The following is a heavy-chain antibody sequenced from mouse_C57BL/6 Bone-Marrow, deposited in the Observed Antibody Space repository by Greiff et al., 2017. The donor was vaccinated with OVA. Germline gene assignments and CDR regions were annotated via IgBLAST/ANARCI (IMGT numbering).Heavy chain of an antibody. CDR3: ARSPMDY. V-gene: IGHV1-39*01. Sequence: VQLQQSGPELVKPGASVKISCKASGYSFTDYNMNWVKQSTGKSLEWIGVINPNDGTTSYNQKFKGKATLTVDHSSSTAYMQLNSLTSEDSAVYYCARSPMDYWGQGTSVTVSS. CDR2: INPNDGTT. CDR1: GYSFTDYN. J-gene: IGHJ4*01.